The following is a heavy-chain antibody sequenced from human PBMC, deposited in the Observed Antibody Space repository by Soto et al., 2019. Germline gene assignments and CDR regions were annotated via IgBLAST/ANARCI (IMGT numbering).Heavy chain of an antibody. CDR1: GGSLSDYH. V-gene: IGHV4-34*01. D-gene: IGHD1-1*01. CDR3: ARGRDEYKLGNV. Sequence: QVQLQQWGAGLLKPSETLSLTCAVSGGSLSDYHWPWIRQSPGKGLEWIGEIHPSGSTYYNPSLRSRVTISVDTSKNQFSLKLTSLTAADTAIYYCARGRDEYKLGNVWGHGTTVTVSS. CDR2: IHPSGST. J-gene: IGHJ6*02.